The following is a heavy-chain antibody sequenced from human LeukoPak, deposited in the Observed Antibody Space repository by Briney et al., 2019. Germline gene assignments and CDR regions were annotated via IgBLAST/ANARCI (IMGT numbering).Heavy chain of an antibody. V-gene: IGHV1-18*01. J-gene: IGHJ3*02. CDR2: ISAYNGNT. Sequence: ASVKVSCKASGYTFTSYGISWVRQAPGQGLEWMGWISAYNGNTNYAQKLQGRVTMTTDTSTSTAYMELRSLRSDDTAVYYCAREGPRGGSSTVNAFDIWGQGTMVTVSS. CDR1: GYTFTSYG. D-gene: IGHD4-17*01. CDR3: AREGPRGGSSTVNAFDI.